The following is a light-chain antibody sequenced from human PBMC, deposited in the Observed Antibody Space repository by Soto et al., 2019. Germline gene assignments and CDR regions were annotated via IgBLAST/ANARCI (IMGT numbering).Light chain of an antibody. CDR2: DVN. Sequence: QSVLTQPRSVSGSPGQSVTISCTGTSSDVGGYNYVSWYQQHPGKAPKLMIYDVNKWPSGVPDRFSGSKSGNTASLTISGLQAEDEADYHCCSYAGSHTPWVFGGGTKVTV. J-gene: IGLJ3*02. CDR3: CSYAGSHTPWV. V-gene: IGLV2-11*01. CDR1: SSDVGGYNY.